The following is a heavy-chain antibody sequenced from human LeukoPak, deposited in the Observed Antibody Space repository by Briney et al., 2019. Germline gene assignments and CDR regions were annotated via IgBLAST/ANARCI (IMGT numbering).Heavy chain of an antibody. Sequence: GGSLRLSCAASGFTFSSYAMSWVRQAPGKGLEWVSAISGSGGSTYYADSVKGRFTISRDNSKNTLYLQMNSLRAEDTAVYYCAKDVGITMVRRVVSPKAFDIWGQGTMVTVSS. CDR3: AKDVGITMVRRVVSPKAFDI. V-gene: IGHV3-23*01. CDR1: GFTFSSYA. J-gene: IGHJ3*02. CDR2: ISGSGGST. D-gene: IGHD3-10*01.